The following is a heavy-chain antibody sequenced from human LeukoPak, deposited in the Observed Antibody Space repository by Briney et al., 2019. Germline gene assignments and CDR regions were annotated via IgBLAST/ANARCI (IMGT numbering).Heavy chain of an antibody. CDR3: ARLSYYDSSLDY. CDR2: IYTSGST. CDR1: GGSISSYY. D-gene: IGHD3-22*01. Sequence: PSETLSLTCTVSGGSISSYYWSRIRQPPGKGLEWIGYIYTSGSTNCNPSLKSRVTISVDTSKNQFSLKLGSVTAADTAVYYCARLSYYDSSLDYWGQGTLVTVSS. V-gene: IGHV4-4*09. J-gene: IGHJ4*02.